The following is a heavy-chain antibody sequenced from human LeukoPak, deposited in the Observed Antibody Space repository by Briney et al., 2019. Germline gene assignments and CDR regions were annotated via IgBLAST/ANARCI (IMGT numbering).Heavy chain of an antibody. V-gene: IGHV3-11*01. CDR1: GFTFSDYY. J-gene: IGHJ4*02. Sequence: GGSLRLSCAASGFTFSDYYMSWIRQAPGKRLEWVSYISSSDSTIYYADSVKGRFTISRDNAKNSLYLQMNSLRAEDTAVYYCARDIIGDYFFSGHSPFNYWGQGTLVTVSS. CDR2: ISSSDSTI. CDR3: ARDIIGDYFFSGHSPFNY. D-gene: IGHD4-17*01.